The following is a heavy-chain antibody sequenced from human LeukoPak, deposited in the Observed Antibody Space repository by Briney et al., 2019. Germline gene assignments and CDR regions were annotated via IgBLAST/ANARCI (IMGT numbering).Heavy chain of an antibody. Sequence: ASVKVSCKASGYPFTSFGISWVRQAPGQGLEWMGWISAYNGNTNYAQKLQGRVTMTTDTSTSTAYMELRSLRSDDTAVYYCARDYYDSSGYLLFDYWGQGTLVTVSS. V-gene: IGHV1-18*01. J-gene: IGHJ4*02. CDR3: ARDYYDSSGYLLFDY. CDR2: ISAYNGNT. CDR1: GYPFTSFG. D-gene: IGHD3-22*01.